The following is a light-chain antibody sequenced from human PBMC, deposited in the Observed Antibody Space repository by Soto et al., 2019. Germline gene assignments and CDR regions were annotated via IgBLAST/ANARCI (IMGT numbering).Light chain of an antibody. J-gene: IGKJ4*01. V-gene: IGKV3-20*01. CDR1: QSVSNTY. Sequence: EIVLTQSPGTLSLSPGERATLSCRASQSVSNTYLAWYQQTPGQAPRLLMYGASTRATGIPDRFSGSGSGTDFTLTISRLEPEDFAVYYCQQYGSSSLTFGGGTKVEIK. CDR2: GAS. CDR3: QQYGSSSLT.